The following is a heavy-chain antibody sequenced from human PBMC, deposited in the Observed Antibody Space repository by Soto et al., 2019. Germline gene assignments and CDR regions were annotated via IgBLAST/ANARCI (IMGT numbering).Heavy chain of an antibody. CDR1: GGSFSGYY. CDR2: INHSGST. CDR3: ARDQPERHAFDY. Sequence: QVQLQQWGAGLLKPSETLSLTCAVYGGSFSGYYWSWIRQPPGKGLEWIGEINHSGSTNYNPSLKSRVTISVDTSKNQFSLKLSSVPAADTAVYYCARDQPERHAFDYWGQGTLVTVSS. V-gene: IGHV4-34*01. D-gene: IGHD6-25*01. J-gene: IGHJ4*02.